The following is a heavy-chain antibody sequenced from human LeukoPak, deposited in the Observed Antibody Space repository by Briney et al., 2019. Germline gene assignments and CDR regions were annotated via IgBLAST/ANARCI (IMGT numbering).Heavy chain of an antibody. J-gene: IGHJ4*02. CDR3: ASARAAAGTLLDY. CDR1: GYSFTSYW. V-gene: IGHV5-10-1*01. Sequence: GESLKISCKGSGYSFTSYWISWVRQMPGKGPGWMWRIDPSDSYTNYSPSFQGHVTISADKSISTAYLQWSSLKASDTAMYYCASARAAAGTLLDYWGQGTLVTVSS. D-gene: IGHD6-13*01. CDR2: IDPSDSYT.